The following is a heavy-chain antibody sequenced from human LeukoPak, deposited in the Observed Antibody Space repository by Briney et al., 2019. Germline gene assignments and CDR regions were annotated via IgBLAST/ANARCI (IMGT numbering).Heavy chain of an antibody. CDR2: IKQDGSAK. D-gene: IGHD3-22*01. CDR3: ARVLTNYDSSGYPGY. J-gene: IGHJ4*02. CDR1: GFTFSNYW. Sequence: GGSLRLSCAAYGFTFSNYWMTWVRQAPGKGLEWVANIKQDGSAKYYVDSVKGRFTISRDNAKNSLYLQMNSLRAEDTAVYYCARVLTNYDSSGYPGYWGQGTLVTASS. V-gene: IGHV3-7*01.